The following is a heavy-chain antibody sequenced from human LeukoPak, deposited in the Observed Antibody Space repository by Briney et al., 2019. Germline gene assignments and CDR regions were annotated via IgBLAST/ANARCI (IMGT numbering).Heavy chain of an antibody. V-gene: IGHV3-9*01. D-gene: IGHD5-12*01. CDR3: ARKIESGAAHYFDY. CDR2: ISWNSDNI. CDR1: GFTFSDYA. J-gene: IGHJ4*02. Sequence: PGGSLSLSCAASGFTFSDYAMHWVRQSPGKGLECVSGISWNSDNIAFADFVKGRFTISRDNAKNSLYLQMNSLRVEHTALYFCARKIESGAAHYFDYWGQGTLVTVSS.